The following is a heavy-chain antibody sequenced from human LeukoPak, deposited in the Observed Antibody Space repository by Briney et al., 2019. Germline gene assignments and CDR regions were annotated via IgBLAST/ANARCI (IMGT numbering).Heavy chain of an antibody. D-gene: IGHD6-19*01. V-gene: IGHV3-30-3*01. CDR1: GFTFSSYA. Sequence: GGSLRLSCVASGFTFSSYAMHWVRQAPGKGLEWVAVISYDGSNKYYADSVKGRFTISRDNSKNTLYLQMNSLRAEDTAVYYCARDPQWLVSSFDYWGQGTLVTVSS. J-gene: IGHJ4*02. CDR2: ISYDGSNK. CDR3: ARDPQWLVSSFDY.